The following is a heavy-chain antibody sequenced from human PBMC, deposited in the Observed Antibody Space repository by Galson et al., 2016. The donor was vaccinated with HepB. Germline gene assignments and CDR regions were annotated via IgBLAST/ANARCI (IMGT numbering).Heavy chain of an antibody. CDR3: ARPLRHVATAGYDC. V-gene: IGHV4-39*01. J-gene: IGHJ4*02. CDR1: GGSISSYY. Sequence: ETLSLTCIVSGGSISSYYWGWIRQSPGKGLEWIGGINYSGSTYYNPSLKSRVTISVDTSKNQFSLKVNSVTAADTAVYYCARPLRHVATAGYDCWGQGTLVTVSS. D-gene: IGHD6-13*01. CDR2: INYSGST.